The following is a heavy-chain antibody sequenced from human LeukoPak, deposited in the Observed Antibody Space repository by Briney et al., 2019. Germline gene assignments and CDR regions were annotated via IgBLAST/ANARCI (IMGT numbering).Heavy chain of an antibody. D-gene: IGHD5-18*01. V-gene: IGHV3-11*06. J-gene: IGHJ4*02. CDR3: ARAPIQLWLGSAYFDY. Sequence: VKGRFTISRDNAKNSLYLQMNSLRAEDTAVYYCARAPIQLWLGSAYFDYWGQGTLVTVFS.